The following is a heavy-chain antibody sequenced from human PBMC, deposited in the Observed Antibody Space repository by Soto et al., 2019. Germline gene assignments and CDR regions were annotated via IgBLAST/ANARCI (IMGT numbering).Heavy chain of an antibody. V-gene: IGHV4-38-2*01. D-gene: IGHD7-27*01. CDR3: ASIELGNYYYGMDV. CDR1: GFTFSDHY. Sequence: LSCAASGFTFSDHYMDWVRQAPGKGLEWIGTIYYSGSTYYNPSLKSRVTISVDTSKNQFSLKLTSVTAADTAVYYCASIELGNYYYGMDVWGQGTTVTVSS. CDR2: IYYSGST. J-gene: IGHJ6*01.